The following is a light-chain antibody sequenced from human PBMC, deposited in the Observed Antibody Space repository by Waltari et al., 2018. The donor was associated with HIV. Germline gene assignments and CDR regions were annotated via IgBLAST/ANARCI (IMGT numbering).Light chain of an antibody. V-gene: IGKV3-15*01. CDR2: GAS. CDR1: QSLSSN. J-gene: IGKJ2*01. Sequence: EIVMTQSPATLSVSPGERATLSCRASQSLSSNLAWYQQKPGQGSRLLIYGASTRATGIPARFSGSGSGTEFTLTISSLQPDDFATYYCQQYNSYPMYTFGQGTKLEIK. CDR3: QQYNSYPMYT.